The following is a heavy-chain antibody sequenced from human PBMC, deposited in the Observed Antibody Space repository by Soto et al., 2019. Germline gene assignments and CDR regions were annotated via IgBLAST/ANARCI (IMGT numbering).Heavy chain of an antibody. D-gene: IGHD1-1*01. V-gene: IGHV3-30*03. CDR1: GFPFSSFG. J-gene: IGHJ6*02. Sequence: GGSLRLSCFVSGFPFSSFGTHWVRQAPGKGLEWVSSISNDGSNQHYADSVKGRFTISRDNSKNTVYLQLNSLRGEDTAVYYCSRSRPTGRRDYYYYGMDVWGQGTPVTVSS. CDR3: SRSRPTGRRDYYYYGMDV. CDR2: ISNDGSNQ.